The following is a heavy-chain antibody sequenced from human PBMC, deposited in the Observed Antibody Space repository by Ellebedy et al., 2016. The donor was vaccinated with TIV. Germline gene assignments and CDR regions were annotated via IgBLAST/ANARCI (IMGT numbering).Heavy chain of an antibody. J-gene: IGHJ4*02. V-gene: IGHV1-69*04. D-gene: IGHD5-18*01. CDR3: ATPRGDTAMALDY. CDR2: IIPILGIA. CDR1: GGTFSSYA. Sequence: AASVKVSCKASGGTFSSYAISWVRQAPGQGLEWMGRIIPILGIANYAQKFQGRVTITADKSTSTAYMELSSLRSEDTAVYYCATPRGDTAMALDYWGQGTLVTVSS.